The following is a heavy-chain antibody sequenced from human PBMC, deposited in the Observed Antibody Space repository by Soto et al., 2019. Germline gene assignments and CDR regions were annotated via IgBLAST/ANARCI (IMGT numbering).Heavy chain of an antibody. V-gene: IGHV2-5*02. J-gene: IGHJ6*02. CDR3: IQSRCGGDCLQSYASYYYYGMDV. CDR1: AFSLSTGGVG. D-gene: IGHD2-21*02. Sequence: SGPTLVNPTQTLTLTCTFSAFSLSTGGVGVGWIRQPPGKALEWLAPIYWDDDKRYSPSPRSRLTITKDTSKNQVVLTMTNMDPVDTATYYCIQSRCGGDCLQSYASYYYYGMDVWGQGTMVTVSS. CDR2: IYWDDDK.